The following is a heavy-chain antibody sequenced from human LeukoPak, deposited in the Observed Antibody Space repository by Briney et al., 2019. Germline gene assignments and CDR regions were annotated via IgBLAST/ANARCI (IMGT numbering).Heavy chain of an antibody. J-gene: IGHJ2*01. D-gene: IGHD1-26*01. V-gene: IGHV4-38-2*01. CDR2: IYHSGST. Sequence: SETLSLTCVVSGYSISSGYYWGWIRQPPGKGLEWIGSIYHSGSTYYNPSLKSRVTISVDTSKNQFSLKLSSVTAADTAVYYCARRSGSYSEWYFDLWGRGTLVTVSS. CDR3: ARRSGSYSEWYFDL. CDR1: GYSISSGYY.